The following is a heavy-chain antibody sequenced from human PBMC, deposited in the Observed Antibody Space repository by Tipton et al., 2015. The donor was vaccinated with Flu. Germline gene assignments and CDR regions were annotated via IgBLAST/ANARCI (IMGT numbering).Heavy chain of an antibody. CDR3: TTDTSYCGGDCYPHGWGYYYMDV. V-gene: IGHV3-11*01. CDR2: ISSSGSTI. CDR1: GFTFSDYY. D-gene: IGHD2-21*01. Sequence: SLRLSCAASGFTFSDYYMSWIRQAPGKGLEWVSYISSSGSTIYYADSVKGRFTISRDNAKNSLYLQMNSLRAEDTAVYYCTTDTSYCGGDCYPHGWGYYYMDVWGKGTTVTVSS. J-gene: IGHJ6*03.